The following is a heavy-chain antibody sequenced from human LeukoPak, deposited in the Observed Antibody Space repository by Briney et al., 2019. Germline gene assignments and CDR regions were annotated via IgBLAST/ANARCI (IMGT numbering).Heavy chain of an antibody. CDR2: INHSGST. Sequence: SETLSLTCAVYGGSFSGYYWSWIRQPPGKGLEWIGEINHSGSTNYNPSLKSRVTISVDTSKNQLSLKLSSVTAADTAVYYCARRGNGSGSYYPRGLDYWGQGTLVTVSS. D-gene: IGHD3-10*01. V-gene: IGHV4-34*01. CDR3: ARRGNGSGSYYPRGLDY. CDR1: GGSFSGYY. J-gene: IGHJ4*02.